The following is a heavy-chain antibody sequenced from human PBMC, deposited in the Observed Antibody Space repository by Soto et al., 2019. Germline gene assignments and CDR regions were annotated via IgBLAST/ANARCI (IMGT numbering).Heavy chain of an antibody. Sequence: QVQLVESGGGVVQPGTSLRLSCSASGFTLSGVDMHWVRQAPGTGLEWVAVMSYDGRNQYYADSVKGRFTVSRDSSKSTLNLQMNSLRTEDAAVYYCAKGGWYTSASRADCWGQGTLVTVSS. D-gene: IGHD6-6*01. CDR3: AKGGWYTSASRADC. CDR1: GFTLSGVD. J-gene: IGHJ4*02. CDR2: MSYDGRNQ. V-gene: IGHV3-30*18.